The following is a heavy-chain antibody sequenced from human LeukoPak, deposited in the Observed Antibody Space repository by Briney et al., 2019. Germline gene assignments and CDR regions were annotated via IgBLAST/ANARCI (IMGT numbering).Heavy chain of an antibody. CDR3: ARRNYYGSGSYCFDY. Sequence: RPSETLSLTCAVYGWSFSGYYWSWIRQPPGKGLEWIGEINHSGSTNYNPSLKSRVTISVDTSKNQFSLKLSSVTAADTAVYYCARRNYYGSGSYCFDYWGQGTLVTVSS. J-gene: IGHJ4*02. CDR2: INHSGST. V-gene: IGHV4-34*01. D-gene: IGHD3-10*01. CDR1: GWSFSGYY.